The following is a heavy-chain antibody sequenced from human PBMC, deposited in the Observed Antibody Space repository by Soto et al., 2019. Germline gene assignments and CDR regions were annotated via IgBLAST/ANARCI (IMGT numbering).Heavy chain of an antibody. Sequence: GESLKISCQGSGYTFTNYWIGWVRQMPGKGLEWMGIIYPGDSDTKYNPSFQGQVTISADKSITTTYLQWSSLKASDTAIYYCAASIFYYGMDVWGQGTMVTVSS. J-gene: IGHJ6*02. CDR1: GYTFTNYW. CDR2: IYPGDSDT. D-gene: IGHD3-9*01. CDR3: AASIFYYGMDV. V-gene: IGHV5-51*01.